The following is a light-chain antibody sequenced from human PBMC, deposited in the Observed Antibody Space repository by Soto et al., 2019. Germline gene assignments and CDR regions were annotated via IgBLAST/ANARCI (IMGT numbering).Light chain of an antibody. V-gene: IGLV2-23*01. J-gene: IGLJ1*01. CDR3: CSSAPESTYV. CDR1: SSDVGAYNS. CDR2: KGT. Sequence: QSVLAQPASVSGSPGQSITISCTGTSSDVGAYNSVSWYQQHPHRAPQVIIYKGTQRPSGVSNRFSGSTSGNAASLTFSAHQADDEADYFCCSSAPESTYVVGTGTKLTVL.